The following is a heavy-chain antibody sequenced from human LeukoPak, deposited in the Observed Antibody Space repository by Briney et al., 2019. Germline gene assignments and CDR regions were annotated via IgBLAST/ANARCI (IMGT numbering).Heavy chain of an antibody. D-gene: IGHD3-10*01. Sequence: GGSLRLSCAASGFTFSSYGMHWVRQAPGKGLEWVAFIRYNGDNKYYADSVKGRFTISRDNSKNTLYLQMNSLRAEDTAVYYCAKAQSYYGSGSYYDYWGQGILVTVSS. CDR3: AKAQSYYGSGSYYDY. CDR2: IRYNGDNK. CDR1: GFTFSSYG. J-gene: IGHJ4*02. V-gene: IGHV3-30*02.